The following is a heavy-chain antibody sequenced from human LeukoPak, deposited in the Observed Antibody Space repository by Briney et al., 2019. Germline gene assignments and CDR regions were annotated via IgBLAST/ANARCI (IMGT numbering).Heavy chain of an antibody. CDR3: ARHGSDYYGSGSYGY. V-gene: IGHV4-39*01. CDR2: IYYSGST. D-gene: IGHD3-10*01. Sequence: PSETLSLTCTVSGGSISSSSYYWGWIRQPPGKGLEWIGSIYYSGSTYYNPSLKSRVTISVDTSKNQFSLKLSSVTAADTAVYYCARHGSDYYGSGSYGYWGQGTLVTVSS. J-gene: IGHJ4*02. CDR1: GGSISSSSYY.